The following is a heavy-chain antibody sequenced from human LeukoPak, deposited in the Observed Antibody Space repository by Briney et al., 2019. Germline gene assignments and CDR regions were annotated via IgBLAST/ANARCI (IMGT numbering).Heavy chain of an antibody. V-gene: IGHV1-18*01. CDR3: ARQQVGRLFYASSCPRGAMDV. D-gene: IGHD6-6*01. Sequence: ASVKVSCKASGYTFSDYGISWVRQAPGLGLEWMGWISLHNGNTNYAQNFQGRVTITADTSTSTAYMEVRSLRSDDTAVYYCARQQVGRLFYASSCPRGAMDVWGQGTTVTVSS. CDR1: GYTFSDYG. CDR2: ISLHNGNT. J-gene: IGHJ6*02.